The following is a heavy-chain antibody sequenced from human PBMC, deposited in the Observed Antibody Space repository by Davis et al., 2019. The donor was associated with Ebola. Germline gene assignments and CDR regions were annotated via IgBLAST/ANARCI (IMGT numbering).Heavy chain of an antibody. J-gene: IGHJ2*01. CDR1: GFAFSSYS. Sequence: GESLKISCEATGFAFSSYSMNWVRQAPGKGLEWLSYISSGSVTIYYADSVKGRFTISRDNSKNTVYLQTNSLRAEDTAVYYCARHVYGDFWYFDLWGRGTRVTVSS. CDR2: ISSGSVTI. V-gene: IGHV3-48*01. D-gene: IGHD4-17*01. CDR3: ARHVYGDFWYFDL.